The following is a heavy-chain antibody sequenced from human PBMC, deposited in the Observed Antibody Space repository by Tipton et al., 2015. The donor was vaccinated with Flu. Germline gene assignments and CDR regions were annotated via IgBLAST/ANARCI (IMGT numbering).Heavy chain of an antibody. J-gene: IGHJ4*02. D-gene: IGHD6-6*01. CDR3: AKVNSHTASSLANPYYFDS. CDR2: ISWNSGTI. CDR1: GFTFDDYA. Sequence: SLRLSCAASGFTFDDYAMHWVRQAPGKGLEWVSSISWNSGTIYYADSVKGRFTISRDNAKNSLDLQMNSLRAEDTALYYCAKVNSHTASSLANPYYFDSWGQGTLVTVSS. V-gene: IGHV3-9*01.